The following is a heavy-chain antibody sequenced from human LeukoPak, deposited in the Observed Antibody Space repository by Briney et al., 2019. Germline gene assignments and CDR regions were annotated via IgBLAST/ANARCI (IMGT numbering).Heavy chain of an antibody. CDR2: IYHSGST. D-gene: IGHD3-22*01. CDR1: GGSISGGGYS. V-gene: IGHV4-30-2*01. J-gene: IGHJ5*02. Sequence: SQTLSLTCAVSGGSISGGGYSWNWIRQPPGKGLEWIGYIYHSGSTYYNPSLKSRVTISEDRSKNQFSLKLSSVTAADTAVYYCARSGWDSYDSSGPRSWFDPWGQGTLVTVSS. CDR3: ARSGWDSYDSSGPRSWFDP.